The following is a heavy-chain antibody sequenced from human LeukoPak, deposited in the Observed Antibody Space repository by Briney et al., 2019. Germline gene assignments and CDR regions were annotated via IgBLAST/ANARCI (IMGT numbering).Heavy chain of an antibody. V-gene: IGHV4-59*08. CDR3: AKHMDYYYYGMDV. Sequence: SETLSLTCTASGGSISSYYWSWIRQPPGKGLEWIGYIYYSGSTNYNPSLKSRVTISVDTSKNQFSLKLSSVTAADTAVYYCAKHMDYYYYGMDVWSQGTTVTVSS. CDR2: IYYSGST. J-gene: IGHJ6*02. CDR1: GGSISSYY. D-gene: IGHD3-10*01.